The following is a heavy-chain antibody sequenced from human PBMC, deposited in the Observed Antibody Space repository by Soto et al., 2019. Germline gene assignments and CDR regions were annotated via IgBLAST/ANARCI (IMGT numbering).Heavy chain of an antibody. CDR1: GVTFSNYG. J-gene: IGHJ5*02. CDR3: VRDKCRNTRCYSNYFDP. D-gene: IGHD2-2*01. CDR2: VWHDGNNE. Sequence: SLRLSCTGTGVTFSNYGIHWVRQAPGKGLEWVGFVWHDGNNEYYADSLKGRITISRDNSNNTVSLLISSLRAEDSAVYFCVRDKCRNTRCYSNYFDPWGQGTPVTVSS. V-gene: IGHV3-33*08.